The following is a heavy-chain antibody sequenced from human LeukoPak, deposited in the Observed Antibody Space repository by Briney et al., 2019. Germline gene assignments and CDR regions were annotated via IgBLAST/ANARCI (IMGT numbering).Heavy chain of an antibody. J-gene: IGHJ4*02. D-gene: IGHD3-22*01. Sequence: SETLSLTCTVSGYSISSGNYWGWIRQSPGKGLEWIGTIYHSGSTYYNPSLKSRVTISVDTSKNQFSLKLSSVTAADTAVYYCARGRLTYDSSGYYFLWGQGTLVTVSS. CDR2: IYHSGST. CDR3: ARGRLTYDSSGYYFL. CDR1: GYSISSGNY. V-gene: IGHV4-38-2*02.